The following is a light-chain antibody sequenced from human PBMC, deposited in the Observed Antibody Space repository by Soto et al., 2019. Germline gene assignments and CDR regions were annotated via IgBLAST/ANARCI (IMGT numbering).Light chain of an antibody. CDR2: GNS. Sequence: QSVLTQPPSASGAPGQRVTLSCVGGSSNVGFNAVNWYQQIPGAAPKLLMHGNSQRPSGVPDRFSASRSDSSASLAITGLQAEDEADYYCQSYDSSLRVLFGGGTKLTVL. CDR3: QSYDSSLRVL. V-gene: IGLV1-44*01. CDR1: SSNVGFNA. J-gene: IGLJ2*01.